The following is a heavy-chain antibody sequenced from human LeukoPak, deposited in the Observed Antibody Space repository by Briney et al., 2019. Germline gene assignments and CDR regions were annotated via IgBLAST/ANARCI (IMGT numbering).Heavy chain of an antibody. CDR2: IKSKTDGETT. V-gene: IGHV3-15*01. J-gene: IGHJ4*02. Sequence: GGSLRLSFEASGLTLSKAWLTWVGRVPGKGLEWVGRIKSKTDGETTDYGAPVQGRFTISREDPKNKLYLEMNSLKTEDTAVYYCTTDITMIVGDYWGQGTLVTVSS. CDR1: GLTLSKAW. D-gene: IGHD3-22*01. CDR3: TTDITMIVGDY.